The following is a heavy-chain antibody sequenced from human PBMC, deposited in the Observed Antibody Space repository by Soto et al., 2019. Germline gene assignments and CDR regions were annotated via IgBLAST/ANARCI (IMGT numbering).Heavy chain of an antibody. CDR2: ISYDGSNK. Sequence: LRLSCAASGFTFSSYAMHWVRQAPGKGLEWVAVISYDGSNKYYADSVRGRFTISRDNSKNTLYLQMNSLRAEDTAVYYCARDLDYWGQGTLVTVSS. CDR3: ARDLDY. V-gene: IGHV3-30-3*01. CDR1: GFTFSSYA. J-gene: IGHJ4*02.